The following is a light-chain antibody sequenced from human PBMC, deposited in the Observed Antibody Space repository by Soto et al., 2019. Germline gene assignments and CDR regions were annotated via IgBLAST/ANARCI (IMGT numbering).Light chain of an antibody. Sequence: DIQMTHSPSSLSASVGDSVTITCRASQGIGNFLAWYQQRPGDPPKLLMYAASTLQLGVPSRFSGSGSGTDFTLTISSLQPEDVATYYCQKYDRAPWTFGQGTKVEIK. CDR3: QKYDRAPWT. V-gene: IGKV1-27*01. CDR2: AAS. CDR1: QGIGNF. J-gene: IGKJ1*01.